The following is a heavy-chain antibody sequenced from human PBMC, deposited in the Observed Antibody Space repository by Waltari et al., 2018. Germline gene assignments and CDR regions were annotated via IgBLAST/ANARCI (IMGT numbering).Heavy chain of an antibody. V-gene: IGHV3-48*01. CDR1: GFTFSTSD. CDR2: ITSSSSSI. D-gene: IGHD6-13*01. Sequence: EVQLVESGGGLVQPGGFLRLSCVASGFTFSTSDMNWVRQAPGKGLEWISDITSSSSSIQYADSVKGRFTVSRDNAKNSLYLHMYSLRAEDTAVYYCARNARLAAGGTWVGAFDFRGQGTMVTVSS. J-gene: IGHJ3*01. CDR3: ARNARLAAGGTWVGAFDF.